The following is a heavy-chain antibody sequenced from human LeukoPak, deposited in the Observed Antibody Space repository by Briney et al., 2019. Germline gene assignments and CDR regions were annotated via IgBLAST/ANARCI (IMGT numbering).Heavy chain of an antibody. Sequence: GASVKVSCKASGYTFTYRYLHWVRQAPGRAFEWRGWITPYNGNRNYAKKFQDRVTITRDTSLSTAHMELSSLRSEDTAMYYCARSALYSTKSDYYFESWGQGTLVTVSS. CDR3: ARSALYSTKSDYYFES. D-gene: IGHD2-2*01. J-gene: IGHJ4*02. CDR1: GYTFTYRY. V-gene: IGHV1-45*02. CDR2: ITPYNGNR.